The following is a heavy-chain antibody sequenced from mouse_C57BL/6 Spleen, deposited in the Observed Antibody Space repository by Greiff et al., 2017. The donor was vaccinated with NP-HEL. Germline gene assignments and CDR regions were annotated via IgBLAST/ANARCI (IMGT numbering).Heavy chain of an antibody. D-gene: IGHD2-3*01. CDR3: AKSDGYLFAY. CDR1: GFSLTSYG. J-gene: IGHJ3*01. V-gene: IGHV2-4*01. Sequence: VQRVESGPGLVQPSQSLSITCTVSGFSLTSYGVHWVRQPPGKGLEWLGVIWSGGSTDYNAAFISRLSISKDNSKSQVFFKMNSLQADDTAIYYCAKSDGYLFAYWGQGTLVTVSA. CDR2: IWSGGST.